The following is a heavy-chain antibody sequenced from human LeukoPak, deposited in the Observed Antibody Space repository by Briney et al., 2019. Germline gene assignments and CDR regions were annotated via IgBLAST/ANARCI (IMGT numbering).Heavy chain of an antibody. CDR3: ASSGPNFYYYGMDV. CDR2: IYYSGST. D-gene: IGHD1-26*01. CDR1: GGSISGYY. V-gene: IGHV4-59*08. Sequence: PSETLSLTCTVSGGSISGYYWSWIRQPPGKGLEWIGYIYYSGSTNYNPSLKSRVTISVDTSKNQFSLKLSSVTAADTAVYYCASSGPNFYYYGMDVWGQRTTVTVSS. J-gene: IGHJ6*02.